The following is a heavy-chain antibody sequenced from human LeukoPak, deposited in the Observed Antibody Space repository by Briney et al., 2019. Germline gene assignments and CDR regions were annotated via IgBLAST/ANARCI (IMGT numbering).Heavy chain of an antibody. J-gene: IGHJ4*02. CDR2: ISYDGSTK. V-gene: IGHV3-30-3*01. D-gene: IGHD3-10*01. Sequence: PGRSLRLSCAASGFTFSSYAMHWVRQAPGKGLEWVAVISYDGSTKYFADSVRGRFTISRDNSKNTLYLQMNSLRAEDTAVYYCAREGGITMVRGVIISSFFDYWGQGTLVTVSS. CDR3: AREGGITMVRGVIISSFFDY. CDR1: GFTFSSYA.